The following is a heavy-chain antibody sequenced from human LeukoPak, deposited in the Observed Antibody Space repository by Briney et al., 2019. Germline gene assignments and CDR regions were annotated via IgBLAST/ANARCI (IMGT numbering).Heavy chain of an antibody. J-gene: IGHJ4*02. CDR3: ARRLYSGDEAYDY. CDR1: GYIFTSYW. CDR2: IDPSDSYT. V-gene: IGHV5-10-1*01. Sequence: GESLKISCKGSGYIFTSYWINWVRQTPGEGLEWMGRIDPSDSYTKYSPSFQVHVTISADKSISTAYLQWSSLKDSDTAMYYCARRLYSGDEAYDYWGQGTLVTVSS. D-gene: IGHD5-12*01.